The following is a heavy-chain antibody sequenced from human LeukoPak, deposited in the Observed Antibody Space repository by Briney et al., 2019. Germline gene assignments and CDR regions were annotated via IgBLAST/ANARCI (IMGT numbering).Heavy chain of an antibody. CDR1: GFTISIHH. CDR3: VKSPSDGLDV. CDR2: IFANGHVA. V-gene: IGHV3-64D*09. Sequence: GGSLRLSCSASGFTISIHHMHWVRQAPGKGLEYVSTIFANGHVASYAASVKGRFTTSRDDSKNTVYLQMSSLRPEDTAVYYCVKSPSDGLDVWGQGATVTVSS. J-gene: IGHJ6*02.